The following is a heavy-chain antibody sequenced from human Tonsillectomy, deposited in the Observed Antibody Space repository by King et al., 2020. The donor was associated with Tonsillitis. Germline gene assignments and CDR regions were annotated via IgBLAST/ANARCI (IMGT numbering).Heavy chain of an antibody. Sequence: QLQLVQSGAEVKKPGASVKVSCKASGYTFTSYGISWVRQAPGQGLEWMGWISAYNGNRNYAQKLQGRVTMTTDTSTSTAYMELRSLRSDDTAVYYCARDRVNRGTYLDAFDIWGQGTMVSVSS. V-gene: IGHV1-18*01. CDR1: GYTFTSYG. J-gene: IGHJ3*02. D-gene: IGHD3-16*01. CDR2: ISAYNGNR. CDR3: ARDRVNRGTYLDAFDI.